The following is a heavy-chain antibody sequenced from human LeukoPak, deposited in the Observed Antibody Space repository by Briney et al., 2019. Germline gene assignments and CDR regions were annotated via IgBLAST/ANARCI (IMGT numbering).Heavy chain of an antibody. Sequence: SETLSLTCTVSGGSISSYYWSWIRQPPGKGLEWIGYIYYSGSTNYNPSLKSRVTISVDTSKNQFSLKLNSVTAADTAVYYCARGAYTYYFDYWRQGTLVTVSS. CDR1: GGSISSYY. J-gene: IGHJ4*02. CDR2: IYYSGST. CDR3: ARGAYTYYFDY. D-gene: IGHD4-11*01. V-gene: IGHV4-59*01.